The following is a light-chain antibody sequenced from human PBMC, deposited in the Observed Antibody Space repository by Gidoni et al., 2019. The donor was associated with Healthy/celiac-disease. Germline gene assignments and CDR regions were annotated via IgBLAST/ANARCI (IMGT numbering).Light chain of an antibody. CDR2: AAS. CDR3: QQSYSTPPES. J-gene: IGKJ1*01. Sequence: DIQMTQSPSSLSASVGDRVTITCRASQSISNYLNWYQQKPGKAPKLLIYAASSLQSGVPSRFSGSGSGTDFTFTITSLHPEDFATYYCQQSYSTPPESFGPGTKVEIK. V-gene: IGKV1-39*01. CDR1: QSISNY.